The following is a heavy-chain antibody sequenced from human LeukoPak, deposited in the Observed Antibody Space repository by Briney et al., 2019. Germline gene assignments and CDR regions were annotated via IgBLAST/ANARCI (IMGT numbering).Heavy chain of an antibody. J-gene: IGHJ4*02. V-gene: IGHV3-48*01. CDR2: ISSSSSTI. Sequence: GGSLRLSCAASGFTFSSYSMNWVRQAPAKGQEWVSYISSSSSTIYYADSVKDRFTISRDNAKNSLYLQMNSLRAEDTAVYYCARMKGIVPRWGQGTLVTVSS. D-gene: IGHD2-8*01. CDR3: ARMKGIVPR. CDR1: GFTFSSYS.